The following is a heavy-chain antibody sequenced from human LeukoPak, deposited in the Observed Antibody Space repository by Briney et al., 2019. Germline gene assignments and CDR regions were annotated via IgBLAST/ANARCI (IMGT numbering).Heavy chain of an antibody. D-gene: IGHD1-26*01. Sequence: SETLSLTCAVYGESFSGYYWSWIRQPPGKGLEWIGEINHSGSTRYNPSLKSRVTISVDTSKNQFSLKLTSVTAADTAVYYCARHEELLRNFDYWGQGTLVTVSS. CDR3: ARHEELLRNFDY. CDR2: INHSGST. J-gene: IGHJ4*02. CDR1: GESFSGYY. V-gene: IGHV4-34*01.